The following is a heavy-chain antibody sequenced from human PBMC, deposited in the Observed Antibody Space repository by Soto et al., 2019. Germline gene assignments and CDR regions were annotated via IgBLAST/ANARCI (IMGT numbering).Heavy chain of an antibody. J-gene: IGHJ4*02. D-gene: IGHD5-18*01. CDR3: ARRGSSYGYMVDY. CDR2: IYYSGST. CDR1: GGSISSSYYY. V-gene: IGHV4-39*01. Sequence: QLLESGPGLVKPSETLSLTCTVSGGSISSSYYYWGWIRQPPGKGLEWIGSIYYSGSTYYNPSLKSRVTISVDTSKNQCPLKLSSVIAADTAVYYCARRGSSYGYMVDYWGQGTLVTVSS.